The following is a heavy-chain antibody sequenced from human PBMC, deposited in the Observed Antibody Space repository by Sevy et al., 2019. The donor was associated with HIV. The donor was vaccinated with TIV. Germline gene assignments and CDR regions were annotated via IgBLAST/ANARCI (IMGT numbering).Heavy chain of an antibody. CDR1: GGSISSLNYY. J-gene: IGHJ3*02. Sequence: SETLSLTCTVSGGSISSLNYYWSWIRQHPGKGLEWIGYISYSGRTNDNPSLKSRITISADTSKNQFSLRLSSVTAADTAVYYCARANAYLTSDAFDIWGQGTMVTVSS. D-gene: IGHD1-26*01. CDR3: ARANAYLTSDAFDI. V-gene: IGHV4-31*03. CDR2: ISYSGRT.